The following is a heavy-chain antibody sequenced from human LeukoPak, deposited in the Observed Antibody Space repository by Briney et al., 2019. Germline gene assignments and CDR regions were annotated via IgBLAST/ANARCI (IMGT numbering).Heavy chain of an antibody. J-gene: IGHJ5*02. CDR2: VNPNSGGT. CDR1: VYTFTGYY. V-gene: IGHV1-2*02. CDR3: ARHPTYYYVSSGFNWFDP. Sequence: ASVKVSCKDSVYTFTGYYMHWVRQAPGQGLEWMGWVNPNSGGTNYAQKFQGRVTMTRDTSISTAYMELSRLRSDDTAVYYCARHPTYYYVSSGFNWFDPWGQGTLVTVSS. D-gene: IGHD3-22*01.